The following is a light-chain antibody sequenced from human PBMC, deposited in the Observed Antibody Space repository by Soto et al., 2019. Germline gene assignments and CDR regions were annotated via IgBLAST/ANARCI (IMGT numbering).Light chain of an antibody. CDR2: GAS. J-gene: IGKJ2*01. Sequence: EIVLTQSPGTLSLSPGERATLSCSASQSVSSSYLAWYQQKPGQAPRLLIYGASSRATGIPDRFSGSGSGTDFTLTISTLEPEDFAVYYCHQYGSSSYTFGQGTKLEIK. V-gene: IGKV3-20*01. CDR1: QSVSSSY. CDR3: HQYGSSSYT.